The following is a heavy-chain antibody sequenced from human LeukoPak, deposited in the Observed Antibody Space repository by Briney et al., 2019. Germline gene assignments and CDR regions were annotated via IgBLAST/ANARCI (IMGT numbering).Heavy chain of an antibody. J-gene: IGHJ4*02. CDR3: ATKQWLAPPPDS. CDR2: INTDGTVT. Sequence: GGSLRLSCAASGFTFIKYWMLWVRQAPGKGLESASRINTDGTVTTYADSVKGRFTVSIDNADNTMFLQMNSVRDEDTAVYYCATKQWLAPPPDSWGQGTPVTVSS. V-gene: IGHV3-74*01. D-gene: IGHD6-19*01. CDR1: GFTFIKYW.